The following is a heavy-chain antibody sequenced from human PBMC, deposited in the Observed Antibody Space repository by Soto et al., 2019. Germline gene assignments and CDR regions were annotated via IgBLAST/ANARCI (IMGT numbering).Heavy chain of an antibody. D-gene: IGHD4-17*01. Sequence: ASVKVSCKASGYTFTSYDINWVRQATGQGLEWMGWMNPNSGNTGYAQKFQGRVTIAADESMTTAYMDLSGLRSEDPAVYYCARGPDYEGYFDYWGQGTLVTVSS. CDR2: MNPNSGNT. CDR3: ARGPDYEGYFDY. J-gene: IGHJ4*02. CDR1: GYTFTSYD. V-gene: IGHV1-8*01.